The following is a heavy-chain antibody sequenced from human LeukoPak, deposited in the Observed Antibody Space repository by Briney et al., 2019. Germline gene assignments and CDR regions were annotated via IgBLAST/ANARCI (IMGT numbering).Heavy chain of an antibody. V-gene: IGHV4-61*02. D-gene: IGHD2-21*01. CDR1: GGSISSGSYY. J-gene: IGHJ4*02. CDR3: ARDAHCGGDCYSFDY. CDR2: IYTSGST. Sequence: PSQTLSLTXTVSGGSISSGSYYWSGIRQPAGKGLEWIGRIYTSGSTNYNPSLKSRVTISVDTSKNQFSLKLSSVTAADTAVYYCARDAHCGGDCYSFDYWGQGTLVTVSS.